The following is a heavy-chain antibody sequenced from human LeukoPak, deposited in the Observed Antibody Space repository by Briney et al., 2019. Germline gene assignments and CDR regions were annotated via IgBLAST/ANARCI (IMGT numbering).Heavy chain of an antibody. J-gene: IGHJ4*02. CDR2: ISYDGSNK. Sequence: GGSLRLSCAASGFTFSTFGMHWVRQAPGKGLEWVAVISYDGSNKYYADSVKGRFTISRDNSKNTLYLQMNSLRAEDTAVYFCARGGGFDYWGQGTLVTVSS. V-gene: IGHV3-30*03. CDR3: ARGGGFDY. D-gene: IGHD3-10*01. CDR1: GFTFSTFG.